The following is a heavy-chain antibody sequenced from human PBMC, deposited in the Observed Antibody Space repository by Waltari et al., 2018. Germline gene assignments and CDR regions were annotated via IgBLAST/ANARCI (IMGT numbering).Heavy chain of an antibody. CDR3: ARLVGIAAAGHFDY. CDR2: INHSGST. D-gene: IGHD6-13*01. J-gene: IGHJ4*02. Sequence: QVQLQQWGAGLLKPSETLSLTCAVYGGSSSGYSWSWIRQPPGKGLEWIGEINHSGSTNYNPSLKSRVTISVDTSKNQFSLKLSSVTAADTAVYYCARLVGIAAAGHFDYWGQGTLVTVSS. V-gene: IGHV4-34*01. CDR1: GGSSSGYS.